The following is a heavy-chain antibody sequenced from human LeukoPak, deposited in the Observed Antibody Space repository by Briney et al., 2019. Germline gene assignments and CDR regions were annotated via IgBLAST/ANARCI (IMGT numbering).Heavy chain of an antibody. CDR3: ARGWRYIVVVTALFDY. V-gene: IGHV3-11*01. J-gene: IGHJ4*02. Sequence: PGGSLRLSCAASGFTFSDYYMSWIRQAPGKGLEWVSYISSSGSTIYYADSVKGRFTISRDNAKNSLYLQMNSLRAEDTAVYYCARGWRYIVVVTALFDYWGQGTLVTVSS. CDR2: ISSSGSTI. D-gene: IGHD2-21*02. CDR1: GFTFSDYY.